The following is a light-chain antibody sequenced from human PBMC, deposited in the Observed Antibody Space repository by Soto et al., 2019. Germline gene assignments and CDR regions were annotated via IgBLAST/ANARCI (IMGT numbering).Light chain of an antibody. CDR3: QQYKKWPLT. CDR2: DAS. Sequence: EVVMAQSPATLSVSPGERATLSCRASQSVDSKLAWYQQKSGQAPSLLIYDASTRATGIPARFSGTASGTEFTLTISSLQSEDFAVYYCQQYKKWPLTFGGGTRVEIK. J-gene: IGKJ4*01. V-gene: IGKV3-15*01. CDR1: QSVDSK.